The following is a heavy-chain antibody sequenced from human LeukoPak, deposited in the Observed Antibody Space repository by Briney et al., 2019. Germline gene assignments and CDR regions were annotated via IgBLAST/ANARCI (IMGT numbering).Heavy chain of an antibody. CDR2: IYPGDSDT. CDR3: SRQAPYYLDVEGNDAFDL. D-gene: IGHD3-10*01. J-gene: IGHJ3*01. Sequence: GESLKISCQGSGYSFTTYWIAWVRQMPGKSLEWMGVIYPGDSDTKYSPSSQGQGTFSVDKSSSTAYLQWSSLQAADSAVYYCSRQAPYYLDVEGNDAFDLWGQGTMVIVSS. V-gene: IGHV5-51*01. CDR1: GYSFTTYW.